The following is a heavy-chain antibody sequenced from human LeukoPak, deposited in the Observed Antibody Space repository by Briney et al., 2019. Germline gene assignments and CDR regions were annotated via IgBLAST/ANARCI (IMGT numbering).Heavy chain of an antibody. Sequence: SETLSLTCDVSGYSISSGYYWGWIRQPPGKGPEWIGSIYHSGSTYYNPSLKSRVTISVDTSKNQFSLKLSSVTAADTAVYYCARSSSGYSSGEANYWGQGTLVTVAS. J-gene: IGHJ4*02. V-gene: IGHV4-38-2*01. CDR2: IYHSGST. D-gene: IGHD6-19*01. CDR1: GYSISSGYY. CDR3: ARSSSGYSSGEANY.